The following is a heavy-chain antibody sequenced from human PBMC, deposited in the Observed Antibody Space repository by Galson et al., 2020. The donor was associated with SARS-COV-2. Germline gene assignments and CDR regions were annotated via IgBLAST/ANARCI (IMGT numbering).Heavy chain of an antibody. CDR1: GGSISRYY. J-gene: IGHJ6*02. CDR2: IYYSGST. CDR3: ARDIWGSGFDNYGWDV. D-gene: IGHD5-12*01. V-gene: IGHV4-59*01. Sequence: SETLSLTCTVSGGSISRYYWSWIRQPPGKGLEWIGYIYYSGSTSYNPSLKGRVTISVDMSKYQFSLQLTSVTAADTAVYYCARDIWGSGFDNYGWDVWGQGTTVTVSS.